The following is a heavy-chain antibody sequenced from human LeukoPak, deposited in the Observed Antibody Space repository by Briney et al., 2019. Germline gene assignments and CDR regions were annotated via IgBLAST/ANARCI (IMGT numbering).Heavy chain of an antibody. Sequence: SQTLSLTCTVSGGSISSGGYYWSWIRQHPGEGLEWIGYIYYSGSTYYNPSLKSRVTISVDTSKNQFSLKLSSVTAADTAVYYCANSGRDSLGVDVWGQGTTVTVSS. CDR1: GGSISSGGYY. J-gene: IGHJ6*02. V-gene: IGHV4-31*03. CDR2: IYYSGST. CDR3: ANSGRDSLGVDV. D-gene: IGHD2-15*01.